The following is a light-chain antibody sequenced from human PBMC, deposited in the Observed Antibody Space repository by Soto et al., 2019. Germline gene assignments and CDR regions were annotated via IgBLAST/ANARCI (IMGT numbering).Light chain of an antibody. CDR2: DAS. CDR1: QRVSSTY. CDR3: QQYGSSPWT. Sequence: EIVLTQSPGTLSLSPGERATLSCRASQRVSSTYLAWYQQKPGQAPRLLMYDASSRATGIPDRFSGSGSGTDFTLTISGLEPEDFAVYYCQQYGSSPWTFGQGTKVEI. J-gene: IGKJ1*01. V-gene: IGKV3-20*01.